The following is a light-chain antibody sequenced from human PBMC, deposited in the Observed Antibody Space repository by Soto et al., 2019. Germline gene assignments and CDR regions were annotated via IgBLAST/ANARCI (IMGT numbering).Light chain of an antibody. CDR1: QDIRSW. Sequence: DIRMTQSPSSVSASVGDRVTITCRASQDIRSWLTWYQQKPGKAPKLLIYAASTLQSGVPSRFSGSGSGTDFTLTINSLQPEDFASYYCQQANAFPHTFGQGTKLEI. J-gene: IGKJ2*01. V-gene: IGKV1-12*01. CDR2: AAS. CDR3: QQANAFPHT.